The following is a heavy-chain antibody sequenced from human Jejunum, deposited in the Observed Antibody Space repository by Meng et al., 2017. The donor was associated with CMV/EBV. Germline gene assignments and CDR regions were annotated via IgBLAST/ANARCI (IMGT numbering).Heavy chain of an antibody. CDR2: IGTTSGIYT. CDR3: AREGGLKRFDS. J-gene: IGHJ4*02. Sequence: QVQVVDAGGGLVKPGASLRLSCAASGFSVSDYYIHWIRQVPGKGREWISYIGTTSGIYTKYIDPVTGRFTISRDNAKKSVYLQMNMLRAEDTAVYYCAREGGLKRFDSWGQGTLVTVSS. V-gene: IGHV3-11*06. D-gene: IGHD3-16*01. CDR1: GFSVSDYY.